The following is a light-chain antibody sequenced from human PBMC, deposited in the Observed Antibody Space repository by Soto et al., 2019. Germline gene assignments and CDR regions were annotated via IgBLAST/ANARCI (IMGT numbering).Light chain of an antibody. CDR2: GAS. Sequence: EIVMTQSPATLSVSPGERATLSCRASQSVNIYLAWYQQKPGQAPRLLIFGASYRATGIPDRFSGSGSGTEFNLTISSLQSEDFAVYFCQQYDDWLRLTFGGGTKVEIK. J-gene: IGKJ4*01. V-gene: IGKV3D-15*01. CDR1: QSVNIY. CDR3: QQYDDWLRLT.